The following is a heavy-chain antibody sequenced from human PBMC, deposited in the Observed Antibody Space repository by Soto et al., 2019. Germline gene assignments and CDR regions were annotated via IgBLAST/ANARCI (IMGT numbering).Heavy chain of an antibody. Sequence: EVQLVESGGGLVKPGGSLRLSCAASGFTFSSYSMNWVRQAPGKGLEWVSSISSSSSYIYYADSVKGRFTISRDNAKNSLYLQMNSLRAEDTAVYYCARETDPIAVAGTGGYWGQGTLVTVSS. J-gene: IGHJ4*02. V-gene: IGHV3-21*01. CDR2: ISSSSSYI. D-gene: IGHD6-19*01. CDR1: GFTFSSYS. CDR3: ARETDPIAVAGTGGY.